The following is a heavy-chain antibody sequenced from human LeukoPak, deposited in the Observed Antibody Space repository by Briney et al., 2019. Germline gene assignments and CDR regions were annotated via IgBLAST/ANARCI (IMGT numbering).Heavy chain of an antibody. D-gene: IGHD5-18*01. CDR2: IYYSGST. CDR3: ARHLLFGGYSYVNWFDP. Sequence: SETLSLTCTASGGSISSYYWSWIRQPPGKGLEWIGSIYYSGSTYYNPSLKSRVTISVDTFKNQFSLKLSSVTAADTAVYYCARHLLFGGYSYVNWFDPWGQGTLVTVSS. V-gene: IGHV4-59*05. J-gene: IGHJ5*02. CDR1: GGSISSYY.